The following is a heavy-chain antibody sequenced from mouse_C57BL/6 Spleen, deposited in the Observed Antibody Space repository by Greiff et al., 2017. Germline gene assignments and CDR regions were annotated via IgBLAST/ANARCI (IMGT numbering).Heavy chain of an antibody. V-gene: IGHV1-81*01. CDR3: ARSLLITTVRYYAMDY. CDR1: GYTFTSYG. J-gene: IGHJ4*01. D-gene: IGHD1-1*01. CDR2: IYPRSGNT. Sequence: QVQLQQSGAELARPGASVKLSCKASGYTFTSYGISWVMQRTGQGLEWIGEIYPRSGNTYYNEKFKGKATLTADKSSSTAYMELRSLTSEDSAVYFCARSLLITTVRYYAMDYWGQGTSVTVSS.